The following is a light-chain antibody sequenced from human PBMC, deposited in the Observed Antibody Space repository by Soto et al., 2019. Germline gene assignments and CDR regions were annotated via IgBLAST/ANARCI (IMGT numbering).Light chain of an antibody. CDR2: DVS. Sequence: EIVLTQSPATLSLSPWERATLSCRASQSVTSYLAWYQQKPGQAPRLLIYDVSNRASGIPARFSGSGSETDFTLTISSLEPEDFAVYYCQQRSDWPLTFGQGTRLENK. CDR1: QSVTSY. CDR3: QQRSDWPLT. J-gene: IGKJ5*01. V-gene: IGKV3-11*01.